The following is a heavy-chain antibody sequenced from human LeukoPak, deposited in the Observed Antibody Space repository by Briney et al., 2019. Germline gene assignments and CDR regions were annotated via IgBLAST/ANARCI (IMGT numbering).Heavy chain of an antibody. Sequence: GGSLRLSCAASGFTFSSHWMHWVRQAPGKGLVWVSRINTDGSSTSYADSVKGRFTISRDNAKNKVYLRMNSLRAEDTAVYYCAVATDFSVYYYYMDVWGKGTTVTVSS. J-gene: IGHJ6*03. CDR2: INTDGSST. V-gene: IGHV3-74*01. CDR3: AVATDFSVYYYYMDV. CDR1: GFTFSSHW. D-gene: IGHD3-3*01.